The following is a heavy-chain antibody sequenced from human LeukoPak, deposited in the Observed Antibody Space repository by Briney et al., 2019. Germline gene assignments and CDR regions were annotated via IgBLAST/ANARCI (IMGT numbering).Heavy chain of an antibody. V-gene: IGHV4-39*07. D-gene: IGHD3-22*01. CDR2: IYYSGST. CDR3: ARDAYDSSGSDAFDI. Sequence: SETLSLTCTVSGGSISSSSYYWGWIRQPPGKGLVWIGSIYYSGSTYYNPSLKSRVTISVDTSKNQFSLKLSSVTAADTAVYYCARDAYDSSGSDAFDIWGQGTMVTVSS. CDR1: GGSISSSSYY. J-gene: IGHJ3*02.